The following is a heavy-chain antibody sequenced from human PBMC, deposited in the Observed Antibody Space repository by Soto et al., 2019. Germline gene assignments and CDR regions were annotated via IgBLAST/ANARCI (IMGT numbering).Heavy chain of an antibody. CDR1: GGSISSGGYY. CDR2: IYYSGST. D-gene: IGHD1-26*01. J-gene: IGHJ4*02. CDR3: AREGGIVGATAADY. Sequence: QVQLQESGPGLVKPSQTLSLTCTVSGGSISSGGYYWSWIRQHPGKGLEWIGYIYYSGSTYYNPYLKSKVTISVDTSKNQFSLKLSSVTAADTAVYYCAREGGIVGATAADYWGQGTLVTVSS. V-gene: IGHV4-31*01.